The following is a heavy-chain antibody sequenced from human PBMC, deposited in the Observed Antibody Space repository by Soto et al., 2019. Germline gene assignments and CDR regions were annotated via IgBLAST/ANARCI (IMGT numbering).Heavy chain of an antibody. Sequence: EVQLVESGGGLVQPGGSLRLSCAASGFAFRSYWMHWVRQVPGKGLVWVSRINNDETTTNYADSVKGGFTISRDNAENTLYLQMNSLRVEDTAVYYCASGVVGGVIVHWGQGTLVTVSS. CDR2: INNDETTT. D-gene: IGHD3-16*01. CDR3: ASGVVGGVIVH. J-gene: IGHJ5*02. CDR1: GFAFRSYW. V-gene: IGHV3-74*01.